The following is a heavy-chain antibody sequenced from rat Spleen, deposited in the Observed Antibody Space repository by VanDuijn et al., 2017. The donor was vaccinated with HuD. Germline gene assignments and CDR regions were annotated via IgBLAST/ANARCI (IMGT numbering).Heavy chain of an antibody. D-gene: IGHD1-1*01. J-gene: IGHJ2*01. CDR1: GFTFSDYN. CDR3: ARQATTVPSYFDY. V-gene: IGHV5-7*01. Sequence: EVQLVESDGGLVQPGRSLKLSCAASGFTFSDYNMAWVRQAPKKGLEWVATISYDGSSTYYRDSVKGRFTISRDNAKSTLYLQMDSLRSEDTTTYYCARQATTVPSYFDYWGQGVMVTVSS. CDR2: ISYDGSST.